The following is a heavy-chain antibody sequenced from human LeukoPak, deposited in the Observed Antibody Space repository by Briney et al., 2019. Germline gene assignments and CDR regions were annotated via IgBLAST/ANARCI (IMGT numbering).Heavy chain of an antibody. CDR2: IYHTGVT. CDR3: ARDDIGFEY. V-gene: IGHV4-38-2*02. CDR1: GFSISISYH. Sequence: SDTLSLTCNVSGFSISISYHLGWIRQPPGGRLEWIGSIYHTGVTYYNPSFKRGLTISLDTSKDEFSLQLTSVTAADTAMYYCARDDIGFEYWGQGIVVTVSS. J-gene: IGHJ4*02.